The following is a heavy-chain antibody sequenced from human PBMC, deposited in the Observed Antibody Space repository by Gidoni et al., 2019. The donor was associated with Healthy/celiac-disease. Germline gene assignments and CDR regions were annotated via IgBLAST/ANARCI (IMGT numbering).Heavy chain of an antibody. V-gene: IGHV3-30-3*01. CDR1: GRTFSSYA. D-gene: IGHD3-16*01. CDR3: ARTLGAQ. Sequence: QVQLVEPGGAVFQPGRSLRLSCAAPGRTFSSYAMHWVRQAPGKGLEWVAVISYDGSNKYYADTVKGRFTIARDNSKNTLYLQMDSLGAEDTAVYYCARTLGAQWGQGTLVTVSS. J-gene: IGHJ4*02. CDR2: ISYDGSNK.